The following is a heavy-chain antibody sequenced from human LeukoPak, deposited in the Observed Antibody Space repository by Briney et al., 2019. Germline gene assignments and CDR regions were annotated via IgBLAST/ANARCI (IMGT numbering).Heavy chain of an antibody. Sequence: GGSLRLSRAASGFTFSSYAMSWVRQAPGKGLEWVSAISGSGGSTYYADFVKGRFTISRDNSKNTLYLQMNSLRAEDTAVYYCAKDRTYYYDSSGYFWGQGTLVTVSS. D-gene: IGHD3-22*01. V-gene: IGHV3-23*01. CDR3: AKDRTYYYDSSGYF. CDR2: ISGSGGST. CDR1: GFTFSSYA. J-gene: IGHJ4*02.